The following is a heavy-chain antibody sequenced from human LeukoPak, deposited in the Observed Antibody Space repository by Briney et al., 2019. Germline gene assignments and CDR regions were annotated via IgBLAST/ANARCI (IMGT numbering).Heavy chain of an antibody. V-gene: IGHV4-39*01. CDR1: GGSIRTDGPY. CDR3: ARLFTRAWEYRYGMDV. CDR2: IYIDGIT. J-gene: IGHJ6*02. Sequence: PSETLSLTCTVSGGSIRTDGPYWAWIRQPPGKGLEWIGSIYIDGITHYNSSLQSRVTLSIDTSKNQFSLKLTSVTAADTAVFYCARLFTRAWEYRYGMDVWGQGTAVTVSS. D-gene: IGHD1-26*01.